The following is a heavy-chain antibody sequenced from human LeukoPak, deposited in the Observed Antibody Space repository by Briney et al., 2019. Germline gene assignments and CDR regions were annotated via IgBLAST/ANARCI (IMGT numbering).Heavy chain of an antibody. CDR2: ITIDGGSI. J-gene: IGHJ4*02. D-gene: IGHD3-10*01. V-gene: IGHV3-64D*06. CDR1: RFTFSNFN. CDR3: VRGLYGLGWDY. Sequence: PGGSLRLSCSASRFTFSNFNMHWVRQAPGKGLQFVSGITIDGGSIDYADSVRGRFTISRDNSKNTLYLRMTSLRVEDTALYYWVRGLYGLGWDYWGPGTLVSVCS.